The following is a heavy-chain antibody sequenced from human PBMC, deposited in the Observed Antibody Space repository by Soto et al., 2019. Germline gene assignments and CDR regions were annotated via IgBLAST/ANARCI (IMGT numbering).Heavy chain of an antibody. V-gene: IGHV5-51*01. CDR2: TYPGDSDT. CDR1: GYSFTSYL. D-gene: IGHD2-15*01. J-gene: IGHJ4*02. Sequence: GESLKISFKGSGYSFTSYLICWVRQMPGKGLEWMGITYPGDSDTRYSPSFQGQVTISADKSISTAYLQWSSLKASDTAMYYCARGGRYEVVAANRGYPNWGQGTLVAVCS. CDR3: ARGGRYEVVAANRGYPN.